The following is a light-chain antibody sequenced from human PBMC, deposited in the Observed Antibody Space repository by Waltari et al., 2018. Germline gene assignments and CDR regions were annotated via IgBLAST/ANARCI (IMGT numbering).Light chain of an antibody. Sequence: DIVMTQSPDSLAVSLGERATINRNSISSVLYSSNNKNYLAWYQQKPGQPPKLLIYWASTRESGVPDRFSGSGSGTDFTLTISSLQAEDVAVYYCQQYYSTPVTFGPGTKVDIK. CDR3: QQYYSTPVT. V-gene: IGKV4-1*01. CDR2: WAS. J-gene: IGKJ3*01. CDR1: SSVLYSSNNKNY.